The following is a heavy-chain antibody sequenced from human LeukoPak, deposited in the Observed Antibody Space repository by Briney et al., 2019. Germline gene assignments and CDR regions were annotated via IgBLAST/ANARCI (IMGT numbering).Heavy chain of an antibody. CDR2: IPYSGTT. J-gene: IGHJ3*02. CDR3: ARAAWRGSNSRDAFDI. CDR1: GGSISSGGDY. V-gene: IGHV4-31*03. Sequence: SETLSLTCTVSGGSISSGGDYWSWIRQHPGKGLEWIGYIPYSGTTYYSPSLQSRLTISLDTSKNQFSLELSSVTAADTAVYYCARAAWRGSNSRDAFDIWGLGTVVTVSS. D-gene: IGHD4-23*01.